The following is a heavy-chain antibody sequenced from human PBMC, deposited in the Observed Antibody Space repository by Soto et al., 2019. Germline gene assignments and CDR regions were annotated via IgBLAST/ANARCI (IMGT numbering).Heavy chain of an antibody. CDR3: ARGTPTYYYDSSGYPNLGVFDY. J-gene: IGHJ4*02. CDR1: GGTFSSYA. Sequence: GASVKVSCKASGGTFSSYAISWVRQAAGQGLEWMGGIIPIFGTANYAQKFQGRVTITADESTRTAYMELSSLRSEDTAVYYCARGTPTYYYDSSGYPNLGVFDYWGQGTLVTVS. V-gene: IGHV1-69*13. D-gene: IGHD3-22*01. CDR2: IIPIFGTA.